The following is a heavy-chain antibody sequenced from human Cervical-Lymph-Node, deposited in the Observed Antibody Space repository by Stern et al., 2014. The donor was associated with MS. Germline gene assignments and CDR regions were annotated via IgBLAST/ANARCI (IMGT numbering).Heavy chain of an antibody. Sequence: VQLVESGGGVVQPGRSLSLSCVASGFTFSTYAMHWVRQAPGKGLEWVSFVSYDGTQRNSTDSVNARFTISRDNSKNTLYLHMNSLRDEDTAVYFCARGGRGVGLEYWGQGALVTVSS. J-gene: IGHJ4*02. D-gene: IGHD3-10*01. CDR2: VSYDGTQR. V-gene: IGHV3-30-3*01. CDR1: GFTFSTYA. CDR3: ARGGRGVGLEY.